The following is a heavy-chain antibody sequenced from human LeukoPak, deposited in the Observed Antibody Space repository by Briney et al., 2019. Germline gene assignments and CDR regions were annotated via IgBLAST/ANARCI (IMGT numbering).Heavy chain of an antibody. CDR2: IWYDGSNK. V-gene: IGHV3-33*01. CDR1: GFTFSSYG. D-gene: IGHD6-19*01. CDR3: ARDRESRIAVAGPFDY. Sequence: GGSQRLSCAGSGFTFSSYGMHWVRQAPGKGLEWVAVIWYDGSNKYYADSVKGRFTISRDNSKNTLYLQMNSLRAEDTAVYYCARDRESRIAVAGPFDYWGQGTLVTVSS. J-gene: IGHJ4*02.